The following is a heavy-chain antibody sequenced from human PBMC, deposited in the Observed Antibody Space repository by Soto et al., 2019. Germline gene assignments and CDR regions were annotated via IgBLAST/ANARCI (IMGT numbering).Heavy chain of an antibody. CDR3: AGDRHSYSGSQNWFDP. J-gene: IGHJ5*02. Sequence: ASVKVSCKASGYTFTSYGISWVRQAPGQGLEWMGWISAYNGNTNYAQKLQGRVTMTTDTSTCTAYMELRSLRSDDTAVYYCAGDRHSYSGSQNWFDPWGQGTLVTVSS. D-gene: IGHD1-26*01. CDR2: ISAYNGNT. CDR1: GYTFTSYG. V-gene: IGHV1-18*01.